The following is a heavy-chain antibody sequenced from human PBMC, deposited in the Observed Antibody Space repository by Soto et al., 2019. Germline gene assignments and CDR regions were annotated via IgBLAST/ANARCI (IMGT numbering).Heavy chain of an antibody. CDR2: IWYDGSNK. V-gene: IGHV3-33*01. D-gene: IGHD2-21*02. Sequence: QVQLVESGGGVVQPGRSLRLSCAASGFTFSSYGMHWVRQAPGKGLEWVAVIWYDGSNKYYADSVKGRFTISRDNSKNTLYLQMNSPRAEDTAVYYCARDCGGDCYNWFDPWGQGTLVTVSS. CDR3: ARDCGGDCYNWFDP. J-gene: IGHJ5*02. CDR1: GFTFSSYG.